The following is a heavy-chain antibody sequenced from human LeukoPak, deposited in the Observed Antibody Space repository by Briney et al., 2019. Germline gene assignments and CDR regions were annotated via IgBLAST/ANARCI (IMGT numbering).Heavy chain of an antibody. V-gene: IGHV4-30-2*01. J-gene: IGHJ4*02. Sequence: SETLSLTCAVSGGSISSGGYSWSWIRQPPGKGLEWIGYIYHSGSTYYNPSLKSRVTISVDTSKNQFSLKLSSVTAADTAVYYCASYSVATIEYYFDYWGQGTLVTVSS. D-gene: IGHD5-12*01. CDR2: IYHSGST. CDR1: GGSISSGGYS. CDR3: ASYSVATIEYYFDY.